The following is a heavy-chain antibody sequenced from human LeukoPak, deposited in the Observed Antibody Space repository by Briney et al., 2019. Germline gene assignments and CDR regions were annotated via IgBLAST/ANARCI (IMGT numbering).Heavy chain of an antibody. V-gene: IGHV1-2*02. J-gene: IGHJ4*02. Sequence: ASVKVSYKASGYTFTGYYMHWVRQAPGQGLEWMGWINPNSGGTNYAQKFQGRVTMTRDTSISTAYMELSRPRSDDTAVYYCARARYDSSGYYGYWGQGTLVTVSS. D-gene: IGHD3-22*01. CDR3: ARARYDSSGYYGY. CDR2: INPNSGGT. CDR1: GYTFTGYY.